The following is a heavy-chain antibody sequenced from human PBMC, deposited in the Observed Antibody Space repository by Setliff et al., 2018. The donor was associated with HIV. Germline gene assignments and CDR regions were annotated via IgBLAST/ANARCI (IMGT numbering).Heavy chain of an antibody. V-gene: IGHV4-39*01. J-gene: IGHJ4*02. D-gene: IGHD3-22*01. CDR3: ASGYRYDSSGYYYVTPIDY. CDR2: IYYTGSA. CDR1: GGSISSSSYY. Sequence: SETLSLTCTVSGGSISSSSYYWGCIRQPPGKGLEWIGSIYYTGSANYNPSRKSRVTMSVDTSKNQFSLKLSSVTAADTAVHYCASGYRYDSSGYYYVTPIDYWGQGTLVTVS.